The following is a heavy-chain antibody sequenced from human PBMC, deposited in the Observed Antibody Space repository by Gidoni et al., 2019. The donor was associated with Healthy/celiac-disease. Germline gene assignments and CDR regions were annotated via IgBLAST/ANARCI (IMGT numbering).Heavy chain of an antibody. D-gene: IGHD3-9*01. CDR2: IYYSVST. Sequence: WIGSIYYSVSTYYNPSLKSRVTISVDTSKNKFSLKLSSVTAADTAVYYCARRYFDWLSLDYWGQGTLVTVSS. V-gene: IGHV4-39*01. J-gene: IGHJ4*01. CDR3: ARRYFDWLSLDY.